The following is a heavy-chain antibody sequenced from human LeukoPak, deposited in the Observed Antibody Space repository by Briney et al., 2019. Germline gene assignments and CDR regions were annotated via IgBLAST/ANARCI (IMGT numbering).Heavy chain of an antibody. CDR1: GFTFSSYS. CDR3: ARDGVATFDY. CDR2: ISSSSSYI. Sequence: PGGSLRLSCAASGFTFSSYSMNWVRQAPGKGLEWVSSISSSSSYIYYADSVKGRFTISRDNAKNSLYLQMNSLRAENTAVYYCARDGVATFDYWGQGTLVTVSS. V-gene: IGHV3-21*01. J-gene: IGHJ4*02. D-gene: IGHD5-12*01.